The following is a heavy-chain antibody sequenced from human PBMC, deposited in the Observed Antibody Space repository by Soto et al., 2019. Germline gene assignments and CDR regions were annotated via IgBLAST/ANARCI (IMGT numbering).Heavy chain of an antibody. CDR1: GGSFSGYY. V-gene: IGHV4-34*01. J-gene: IGHJ5*02. CDR3: ARGPYYDFWSGYREPNWFDP. Sequence: QVQLQQWGAGLLKPSETLSLTCAVYGGSFSGYYWSWIRQPPGKGLEWIGEINHSGSTNYNPSLKSRVTISVDTSKNQFSLKLSSATAADTAVYYCARGPYYDFWSGYREPNWFDPWGQGTLVTVSS. CDR2: INHSGST. D-gene: IGHD3-3*01.